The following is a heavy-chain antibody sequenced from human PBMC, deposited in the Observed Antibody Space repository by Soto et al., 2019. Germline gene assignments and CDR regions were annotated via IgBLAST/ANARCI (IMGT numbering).Heavy chain of an antibody. D-gene: IGHD4-17*01. CDR1: GGTFSSYA. CDR3: ASAETTVTTKLNYYYYGMDV. J-gene: IGHJ6*02. V-gene: IGHV1-69*13. Sequence: SVKVSCKASGGTFSSYAISWVRQAPGQGLEWMGGIIPIFGTANYAQKFQGRVTITADESTSTAYMELSSLRSEDTAVYYCASAETTVTTKLNYYYYGMDVWGQGTTVTVSS. CDR2: IIPIFGTA.